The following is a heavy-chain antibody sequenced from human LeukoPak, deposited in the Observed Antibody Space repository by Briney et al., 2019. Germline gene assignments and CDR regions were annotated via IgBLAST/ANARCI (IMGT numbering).Heavy chain of an antibody. CDR3: ARVSSGSYFGYYYYYMDV. Sequence: GGSLRLSCAASGFTFSNYWMHWVRQAPGKGLVWVSRINSDGSSTSYADSVKGRFTISRDNAKNTLYLQMNSLRAEDTAAYYCARVSSGSYFGYYYYYMDVWGKGTTVTVSS. CDR1: GFTFSNYW. D-gene: IGHD1-26*01. J-gene: IGHJ6*03. CDR2: INSDGSST. V-gene: IGHV3-74*01.